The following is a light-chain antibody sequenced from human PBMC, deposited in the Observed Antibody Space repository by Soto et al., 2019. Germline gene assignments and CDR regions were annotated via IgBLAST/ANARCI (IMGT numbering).Light chain of an antibody. CDR1: RSVAGY. J-gene: IGKJ5*01. V-gene: IGKV3-20*01. CDR2: DVS. Sequence: EIGLTQSPATLSLSPGERATLSCRASRSVAGYLAWYQQRPGQAPRLLMYDVSNRATGIPARFSGSGSGTDFTLTINRLEPEDFALYHCQQYGSSPITFGQGTRLAIK. CDR3: QQYGSSPIT.